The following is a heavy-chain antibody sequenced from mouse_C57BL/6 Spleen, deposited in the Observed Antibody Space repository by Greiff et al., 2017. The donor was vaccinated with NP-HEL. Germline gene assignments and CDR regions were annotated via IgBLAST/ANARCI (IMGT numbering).Heavy chain of an antibody. J-gene: IGHJ2*01. Sequence: VQLKQSGPELVKPGASVKISCKASGYTFTDYYMNWVKQSHGKSLEWIGDINPNNGGTSYNQKFKGKATLTVDKSSSTAYMELRSLTSEDSAVYYCARRDSSGCYFDYWGQGTTLTVSS. CDR3: ARRDSSGCYFDY. CDR1: GYTFTDYY. V-gene: IGHV1-26*01. D-gene: IGHD3-2*02. CDR2: INPNNGGT.